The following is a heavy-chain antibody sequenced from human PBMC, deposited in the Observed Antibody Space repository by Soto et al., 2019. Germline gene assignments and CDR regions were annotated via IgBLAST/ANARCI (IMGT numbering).Heavy chain of an antibody. CDR2: ISYDGSNK. CDR3: AKEQRITMIVVAMTDAFDI. D-gene: IGHD3-22*01. V-gene: IGHV3-30*18. CDR1: GFTFSSYG. J-gene: IGHJ3*02. Sequence: QVQLVESGGGVVQPGRSLRLSCAASGFTFSSYGMHWVRQAPGKGLEWVAVISYDGSNKYYADSVKGRFTISRDNSKNTLYLQMNSLRAEDTAVYYCAKEQRITMIVVAMTDAFDIWGQGTMVTVSS.